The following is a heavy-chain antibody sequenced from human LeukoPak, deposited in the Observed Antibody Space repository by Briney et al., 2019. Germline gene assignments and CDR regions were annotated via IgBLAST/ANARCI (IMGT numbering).Heavy chain of an antibody. D-gene: IGHD3-16*02. CDR2: IYYSGST. Sequence: PAETLSLTCTVSGGSISSYYWSWIRQPPGKGLEWIGFIYYSGSTNYNPSLKSRVTISVDTSKNQFSLKLSSVTAADTAVYYCARWFGGVINWGQGTLVTVSS. CDR1: GGSISSYY. J-gene: IGHJ4*02. CDR3: ARWFGGVIN. V-gene: IGHV4-59*01.